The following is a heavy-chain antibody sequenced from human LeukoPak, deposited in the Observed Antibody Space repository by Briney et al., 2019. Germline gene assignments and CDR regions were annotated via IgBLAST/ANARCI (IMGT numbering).Heavy chain of an antibody. CDR3: ARSGGSSASFDY. J-gene: IGHJ4*02. CDR2: ISWNCGSI. V-gene: IGHV3-9*03. D-gene: IGHD6-6*01. CDR1: GFTFDDYA. Sequence: GGSLRLSCAASGFTFDDYAMHWVRQAPGKGLEWVSGISWNCGSIGYADSVKGRFTISRDNAKNSLYLQMNSLRAEDMALYYCARSGGSSASFDYWGQGTPVTVSS.